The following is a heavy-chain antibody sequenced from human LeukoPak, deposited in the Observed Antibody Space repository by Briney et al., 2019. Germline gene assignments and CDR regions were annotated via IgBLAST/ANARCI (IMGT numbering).Heavy chain of an antibody. D-gene: IGHD6-13*01. CDR1: GFTFSSYA. CDR3: VKDYSTIAAAANPLFDY. J-gene: IGHJ4*02. CDR2: ITGGGDTT. Sequence: PTGGSLRLSCAASGFTFSSYAVTWVRQAPGKGLEWVSGITGGGDTTFYADSVKGRFTISRDNSKNTLYLQMHSLGAEDTAVYYCVKDYSTIAAAANPLFDYWGQGALVTVSS. V-gene: IGHV3-23*01.